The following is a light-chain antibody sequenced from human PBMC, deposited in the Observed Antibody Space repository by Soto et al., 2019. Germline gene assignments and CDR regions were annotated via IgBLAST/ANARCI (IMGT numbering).Light chain of an antibody. CDR1: SSNIGAGYD. J-gene: IGLJ2*01. Sequence: QSVLTQPPSMSGAPGQRVTISCTGSSSNIGAGYDVHWYQQLPGTAPKLLIYGNSNRPSGVPDRFSGSKSGTSASRAITGLQAEDEADYYCQSYDSSLSGNVVFGGGTKLTVL. CDR3: QSYDSSLSGNVV. V-gene: IGLV1-40*01. CDR2: GNS.